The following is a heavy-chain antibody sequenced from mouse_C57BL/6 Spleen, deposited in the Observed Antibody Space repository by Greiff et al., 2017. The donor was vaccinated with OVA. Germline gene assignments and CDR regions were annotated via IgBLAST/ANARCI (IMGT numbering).Heavy chain of an antibody. CDR3: ARAGYYYGSSYHWFAY. V-gene: IGHV1-53*01. D-gene: IGHD1-1*01. CDR2: INPSNGGT. J-gene: IGHJ3*01. CDR1: GYTFTSYW. Sequence: QVQLQQPGTELVKPGASVKLSCKASGYTFTSYWMHWVKQRPGQGLEWIGNINPSNGGTNYNEKFKSKATLTVDKSSSTAYMQLSSLTSEDSAVYYCARAGYYYGSSYHWFAYWGQGTLVTVSA.